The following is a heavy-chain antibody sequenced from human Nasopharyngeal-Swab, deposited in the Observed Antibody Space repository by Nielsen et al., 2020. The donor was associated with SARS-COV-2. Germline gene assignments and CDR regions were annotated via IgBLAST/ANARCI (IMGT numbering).Heavy chain of an antibody. D-gene: IGHD3-10*01. Sequence: GESLKISCAASGFTFSSYSMNWGRQAPGKGLEWVSSISSSSSYIYYADSVKGRFTISRDNAKNSLYLQMNSLRAEDTAVYYCARDHVLPDAFDIWGQGTMVTVSS. CDR2: ISSSSSYI. CDR1: GFTFSSYS. V-gene: IGHV3-21*01. J-gene: IGHJ3*02. CDR3: ARDHVLPDAFDI.